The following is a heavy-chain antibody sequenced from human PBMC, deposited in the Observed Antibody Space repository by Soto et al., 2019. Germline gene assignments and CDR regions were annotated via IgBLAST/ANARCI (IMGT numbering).Heavy chain of an antibody. J-gene: IGHJ6*02. D-gene: IGHD6-19*01. V-gene: IGHV4-4*07. Sequence: SETLSLTCSVSGADINTYSWTWIQQPAGKGLEWIGRIYTSASINYNPSLRGRVTLSVDTSTNQVSLKLASVTAADTAVYYCARDREAGYNFYYGMDVWGQGTTVTVSS. CDR2: IYTSASI. CDR3: ARDREAGYNFYYGMDV. CDR1: GADINTYS.